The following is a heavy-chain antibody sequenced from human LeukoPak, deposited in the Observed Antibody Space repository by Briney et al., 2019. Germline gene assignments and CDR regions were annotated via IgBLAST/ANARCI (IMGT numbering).Heavy chain of an antibody. CDR2: INSDGSST. D-gene: IGHD1-26*01. Sequence: GGSLRLSCAASGFTFSSYWMHWVRQAPGKGLVWVSRINSDGSSTSYADSVKGRFTISRDNAKNTLYLQMNSLRAEDTAVYYYARVQGGSYQPLDYWGQGTLVTVSS. CDR3: ARVQGGSYQPLDY. CDR1: GFTFSSYW. J-gene: IGHJ4*02. V-gene: IGHV3-74*01.